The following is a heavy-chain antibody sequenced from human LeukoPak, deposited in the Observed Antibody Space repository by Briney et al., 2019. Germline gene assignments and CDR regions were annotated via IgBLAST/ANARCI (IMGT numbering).Heavy chain of an antibody. CDR1: GFTFSSYW. CDR2: IKQDGGKK. D-gene: IGHD5/OR15-5a*01. V-gene: IGHV3-7*02. J-gene: IGHJ4*02. CDR3: ARFSCLGG. Sequence: GGSLRLSCIASGFTFSSYWMSWVRQAPGKGLEWMAHIKQDGGKKKYVDSVKGRFTISRDNAKNSPYMQLNSLRAEDTAVYYCARFSCLGGWGQGAPVSVSS.